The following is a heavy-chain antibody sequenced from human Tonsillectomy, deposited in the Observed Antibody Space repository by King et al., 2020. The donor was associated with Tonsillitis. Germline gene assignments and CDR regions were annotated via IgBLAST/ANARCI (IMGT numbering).Heavy chain of an antibody. D-gene: IGHD3-22*01. CDR1: GFTFSSSA. Sequence: VQLVESGGGLVQPGGSLRLTCAASGFTFSSSAMSWVRQAPGKGLEWVSTISGSGGSVYFADSVKGRFTISRDNPQKTLSLQMNSLRAADTAVYYCAIGAYYDSTGYLRHWGQGTLVTGSS. CDR3: AIGAYYDSTGYLRH. V-gene: IGHV3-23*04. CDR2: ISGSGGSV. J-gene: IGHJ4*02.